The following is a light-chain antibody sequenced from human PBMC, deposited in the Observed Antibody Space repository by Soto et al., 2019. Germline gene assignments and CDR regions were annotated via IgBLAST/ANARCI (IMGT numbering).Light chain of an antibody. CDR3: TSHTASSTWV. Sequence: QSALTQPAYVSGSPGQSITISCTGTSSDVGYDNYVSWFQQHPGKAPKLMIYEVSRRPSGVSNRFSGSKSANTASLTISGLQAEDEADYYCTSHTASSTWVFGGGTKLTVL. CDR2: EVS. J-gene: IGLJ3*02. V-gene: IGLV2-14*01. CDR1: SSDVGYDNY.